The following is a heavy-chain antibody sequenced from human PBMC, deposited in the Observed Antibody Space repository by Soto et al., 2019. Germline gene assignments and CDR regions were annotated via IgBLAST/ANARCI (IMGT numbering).Heavy chain of an antibody. CDR3: ARTYCSGGSSYLSPLDY. V-gene: IGHV3-74*01. Sequence: GGSLRLSCAASGFTFSSYWMHLVRQAPGQGMVWVSRINSDGCSTGYADSVKCRFTICRDNAEHTRYLQMNSLRGGDRAVGVCARTYCSGGSSYLSPLDYGGQGTLVTVAS. J-gene: IGHJ4*02. CDR1: GFTFSSYW. CDR2: INSDGCST. D-gene: IGHD2-15*01.